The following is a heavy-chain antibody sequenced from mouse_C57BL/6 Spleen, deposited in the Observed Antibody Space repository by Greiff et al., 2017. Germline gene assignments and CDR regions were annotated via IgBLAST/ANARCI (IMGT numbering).Heavy chain of an antibody. Sequence: EVHLVESGGDLVKPGGSLKLSCAASGFTFSSYGMSWVRQTPDKRLEWVATISSGGSYTYYSDSVKGRFTISRDNAKNTLYLQMSSLKSEDTAMYYCARLLGNYFDYWGQGTTLTVSS. CDR3: ARLLGNYFDY. CDR1: GFTFSSYG. CDR2: ISSGGSYT. V-gene: IGHV5-6*01. J-gene: IGHJ2*01.